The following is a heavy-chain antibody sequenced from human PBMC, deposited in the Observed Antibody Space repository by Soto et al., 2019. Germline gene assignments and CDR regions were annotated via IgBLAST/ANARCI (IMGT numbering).Heavy chain of an antibody. CDR1: GFTFSNYG. V-gene: IGHV3-33*01. J-gene: IGHJ4*02. CDR2: IWRDGSKK. CDR3: ARDLAKGRYFDY. Sequence: QVQLVESGGGVVQPGRSLRLSCAASGFTFSNYGMHWVRQSPGKGLEWVAVIWRDGSKKYYADSVKGRFTISRDISKNALYLEMDSLRAGDTAVYYGARDLAKGRYFDYWGQGTLVPVSS.